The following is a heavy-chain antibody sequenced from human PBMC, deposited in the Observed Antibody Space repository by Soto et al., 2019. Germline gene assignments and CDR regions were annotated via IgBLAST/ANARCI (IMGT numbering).Heavy chain of an antibody. CDR3: ARRSKDWNYYYYYMDV. Sequence: SDTLSLTCTVSGASISNYYWSWIWQPPGKGLERIGYIYYSGSTNYNPSLKSRVTISVDTSKNQFSLKLSSVTAADTAMYYCARRSKDWNYYYYYMDVWGKGTTVNAP. D-gene: IGHD1-1*01. CDR2: IYYSGST. V-gene: IGHV4-59*08. CDR1: GASISNYY. J-gene: IGHJ6*03.